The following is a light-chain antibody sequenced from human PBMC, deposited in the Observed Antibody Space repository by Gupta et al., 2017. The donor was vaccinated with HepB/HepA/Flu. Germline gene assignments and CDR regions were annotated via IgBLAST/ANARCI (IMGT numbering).Light chain of an antibody. Sequence: DIQLTQSPSFLSASVGDRVTITCRASQGISSYLAWYQQKPGKAPKLLIYAASTVQSGVPSRFSGSGSGTEFTLTISSRQPEDFATYYCQQRNSYPYTFGQGTKLEIK. J-gene: IGKJ2*01. CDR2: AAS. V-gene: IGKV1-9*01. CDR1: QGISSY. CDR3: QQRNSYPYT.